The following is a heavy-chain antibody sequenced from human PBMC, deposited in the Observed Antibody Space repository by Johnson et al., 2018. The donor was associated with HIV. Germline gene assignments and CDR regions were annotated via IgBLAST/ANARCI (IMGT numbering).Heavy chain of an antibody. V-gene: IGHV3-30*04. CDR3: AARRRDGYPYDAFDS. CDR1: GFTFNSYA. CDR2: TSYDESNK. J-gene: IGHJ3*02. D-gene: IGHD5-18*01. Sequence: VQVVESGGGVVQPGRSLRLSCAASGFTFNSYAMHWVRQAPGKGLEWVAVTSYDESNKYYADSVKGRFTISRDNSKNTVYLQVNSLRAEDTAVYYGAARRRDGYPYDAFDSWGQGTMVTVSS.